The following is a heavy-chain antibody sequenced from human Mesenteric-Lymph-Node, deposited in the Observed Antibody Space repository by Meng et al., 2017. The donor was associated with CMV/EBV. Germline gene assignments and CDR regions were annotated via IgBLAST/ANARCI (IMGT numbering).Heavy chain of an antibody. Sequence: ESLKISCAASGFTFSSYAMSWVRQAPGKGLEWIGEINHSGSTNYNPSLKSRVTISVDTSKNQFSLKLSSVTAADTAVYYCARGLSIVVVIAIMDWFDPWGQGTLVTVSS. V-gene: IGHV4-34*01. D-gene: IGHD2-21*01. J-gene: IGHJ5*02. CDR1: GFTFSSYA. CDR3: ARGLSIVVVIAIMDWFDP. CDR2: INHSGST.